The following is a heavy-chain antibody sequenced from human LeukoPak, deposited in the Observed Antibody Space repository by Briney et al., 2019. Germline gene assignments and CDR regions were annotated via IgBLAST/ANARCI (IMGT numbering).Heavy chain of an antibody. CDR3: AKGRWSPDY. CDR2: ISGSGGST. J-gene: IGHJ4*02. D-gene: IGHD1-1*01. V-gene: IGHV3-23*01. Sequence: GGSLRLSCAASGFTFSGYAMSWVRQAPGKGLEWVSAISGSGGSTYYADSVKGRFTISRDNSKNSLYLQMNSLRADDTAVYYCAKGRWSPDYWGQGTLVTVSS. CDR1: GFTFSGYA.